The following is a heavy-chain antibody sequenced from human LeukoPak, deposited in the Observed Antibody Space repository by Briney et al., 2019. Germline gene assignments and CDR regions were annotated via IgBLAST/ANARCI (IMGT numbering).Heavy chain of an antibody. CDR3: AREWQGGIAAAGTRIEGDY. CDR2: IKQDGSEK. D-gene: IGHD6-13*01. CDR1: GFSVSGYW. Sequence: QSGGSLRLSCAVSGFSVSGYWMTWVRQAPGKGLEWVANIKQDGSEKNYVDSVKGRFTISRDSAENSLFLQMNSLRVEDTAVYYCAREWQGGIAAAGTRIEGDYWGQGTLVAVSS. V-gene: IGHV3-7*01. J-gene: IGHJ4*02.